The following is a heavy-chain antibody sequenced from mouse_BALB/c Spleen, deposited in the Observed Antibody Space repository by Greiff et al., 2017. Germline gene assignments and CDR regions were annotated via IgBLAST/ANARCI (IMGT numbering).Heavy chain of an antibody. Sequence: QVQLQQSGPELVKPGASVKMSCKASGYTFTSYYIHWVKQRPGQGLEWIGWIYPGDGSTKYNEKFKGKTTLTADKSSSTAYMLLSSLTSEDSAIYFCALGSSYWYFDVWGAGTTVTVSS. V-gene: IGHV1S56*01. CDR1: GYTFTSYY. CDR2: IYPGDGST. J-gene: IGHJ1*01. D-gene: IGHD1-1*01. CDR3: ALGSSYWYFDV.